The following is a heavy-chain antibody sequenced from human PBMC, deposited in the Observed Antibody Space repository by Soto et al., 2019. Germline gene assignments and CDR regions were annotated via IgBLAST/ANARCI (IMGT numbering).Heavy chain of an antibody. CDR1: GFTFSSYG. CDR3: VRCNSGSYWIPEF. D-gene: IGHD1-26*01. J-gene: IGHJ4*02. Sequence: PGGSLILSCAASGFTFSSYGMHWVRPAPGKGLEWVAVIWYDGSNKYYADSVKGRFTISRDNAKNSLYLQMNSLSAEDTAVYYCVRCNSGSYWIPEFWGQGTLVNVSS. CDR2: IWYDGSNK. V-gene: IGHV3-33*01.